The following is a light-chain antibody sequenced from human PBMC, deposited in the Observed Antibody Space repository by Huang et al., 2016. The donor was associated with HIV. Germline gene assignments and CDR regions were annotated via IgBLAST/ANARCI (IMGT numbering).Light chain of an antibody. CDR1: QSVSSN. V-gene: IGKV3-15*01. J-gene: IGKJ4*01. Sequence: EIVMTQSPATLSVSPGERATLSCRASQSVSSNLAWYQQKPGQAPGLLIYGASTRATGIPARFSGSGSGTEFTLTISSLQSEDFAVYYCQQYNNWPPGLTFGGGTKVEIK. CDR3: QQYNNWPPGLT. CDR2: GAS.